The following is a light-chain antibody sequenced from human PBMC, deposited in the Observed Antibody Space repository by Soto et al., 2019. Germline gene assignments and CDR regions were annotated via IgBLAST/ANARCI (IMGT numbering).Light chain of an antibody. V-gene: IGKV3D-11*03. Sequence: EIVMTQSPSTLSVYPGETATLSCRASQGISRTLAWYQLKPGQAPRLFIYDASNRATGIPARFSGSGSGTDFTLTISSLEPEDFAVYYCQQRSKWPITFGQGTRLAIK. CDR3: QQRSKWPIT. CDR1: QGISRT. CDR2: DAS. J-gene: IGKJ5*01.